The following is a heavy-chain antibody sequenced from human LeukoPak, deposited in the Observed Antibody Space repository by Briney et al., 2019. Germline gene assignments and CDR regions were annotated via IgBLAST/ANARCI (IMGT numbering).Heavy chain of an antibody. Sequence: GASVKVSCKASGYTFTGYYMHWVRQAPGQGLEWMGWINPNSGGTNYAQKFQGRVTMTRDTSISTAYMELSRLRSDDTAVYYCARDIAGATKGGWFDTWGQGTPVTVSS. D-gene: IGHD1-26*01. CDR1: GYTFTGYY. CDR3: ARDIAGATKGGWFDT. CDR2: INPNSGGT. J-gene: IGHJ5*02. V-gene: IGHV1-2*02.